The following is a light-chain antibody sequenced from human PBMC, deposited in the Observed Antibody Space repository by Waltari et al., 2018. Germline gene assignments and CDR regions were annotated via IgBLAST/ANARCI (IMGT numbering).Light chain of an antibody. CDR1: QSIGRS. Sequence: EIMLTQSPGPLSLSPGERATLSCRTSQSIGRSLAWSQQKPGQAPKLLIYGSSSRATGIPYRFSGSGSGTDFSLTINRLEPEDSALYYCQHYVRLPVTFGQGTKVEIK. V-gene: IGKV3-20*01. CDR2: GSS. J-gene: IGKJ1*01. CDR3: QHYVRLPVT.